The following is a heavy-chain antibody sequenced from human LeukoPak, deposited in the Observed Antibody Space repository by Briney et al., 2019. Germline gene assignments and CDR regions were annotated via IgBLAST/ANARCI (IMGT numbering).Heavy chain of an antibody. Sequence: GASVKVSCKASGYTFTGYYMHWVRQAPGQGLEWMGWINPNSGGTNYAQKFQGRVTMTRDTSISTAYMELSRLRSDDTAVYYCARSDIVVVTAYSDYWGQGTLVTVSS. V-gene: IGHV1-2*02. J-gene: IGHJ4*02. CDR1: GYTFTGYY. CDR3: ARSDIVVVTAYSDY. D-gene: IGHD2-21*02. CDR2: INPNSGGT.